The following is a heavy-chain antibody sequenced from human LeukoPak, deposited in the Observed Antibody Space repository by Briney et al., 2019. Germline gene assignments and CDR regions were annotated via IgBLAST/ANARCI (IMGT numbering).Heavy chain of an antibody. CDR1: GFTFSDYY. J-gene: IGHJ4*02. CDR2: ISKSGSII. Sequence: GGSLRPSCAASGFTFSDYYMTWIRQAPGKGLEWVSYISKSGSIIYYADSVKGRFTISRDNAKNSLFLQMNSLRAEDTAFYYCAKGVRGYAYGARFDYWGQGTLVTVSS. V-gene: IGHV3-11*01. CDR3: AKGVRGYAYGARFDY. D-gene: IGHD4/OR15-4a*01.